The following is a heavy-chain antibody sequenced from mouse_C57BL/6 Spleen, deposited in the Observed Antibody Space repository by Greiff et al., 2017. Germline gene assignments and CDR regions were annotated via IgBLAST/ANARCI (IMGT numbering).Heavy chain of an antibody. CDR2: IDPEDGET. D-gene: IGHD1-1*01. Sequence: VQLKHSGAELVKPGASVKLSCTASGFNIKDYYMHWVKQRTEQGLEWIGRIDPEDGETKYAPKFQGKATITADTSSNTAYLQLSSLTSEDTAVYYCARRITTVVAPFDYWGQGTTLTVSS. CDR1: GFNIKDYY. V-gene: IGHV14-2*01. J-gene: IGHJ2*01. CDR3: ARRITTVVAPFDY.